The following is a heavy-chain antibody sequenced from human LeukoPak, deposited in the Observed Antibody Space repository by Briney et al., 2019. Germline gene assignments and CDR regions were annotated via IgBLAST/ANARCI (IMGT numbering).Heavy chain of an antibody. Sequence: GGSLRLSCAASGFTFSNAWMSWVRQAPGKGLEWVAHIKTKTDGGTTDYAAPVKGRFTISRDDSKNTLYLQMNSLRAEDTAVYYCARASGSGSFILYYWGQGTLVTVSS. CDR1: GFTFSNAW. CDR2: IKTKTDGGTT. V-gene: IGHV3-15*05. J-gene: IGHJ4*02. D-gene: IGHD3-10*01. CDR3: ARASGSGSFILYY.